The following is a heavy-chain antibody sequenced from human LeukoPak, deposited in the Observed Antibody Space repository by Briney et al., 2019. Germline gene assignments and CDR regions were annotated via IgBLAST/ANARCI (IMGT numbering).Heavy chain of an antibody. J-gene: IGHJ6*02. CDR2: TYYRSKWYH. CDR1: GDSVSSNSAA. D-gene: IGHD2/OR15-2a*01. V-gene: IGHV6-1*01. Sequence: SQTLSLTCAISGDSVSSNSAAWNWLRQSPSRGLEWLGRTYYRSKWYHDYAVSVKSRTTINPDTSKNQFSLKLNSVTPGDTAVYYCARGFYYTGMDVWGQGTTVTVSS. CDR3: ARGFYYTGMDV.